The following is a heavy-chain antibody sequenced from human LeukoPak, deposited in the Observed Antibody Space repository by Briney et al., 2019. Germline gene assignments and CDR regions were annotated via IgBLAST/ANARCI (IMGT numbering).Heavy chain of an antibody. CDR3: ARDRGSGRSDY. D-gene: IGHD3-10*01. V-gene: IGHV3-33*01. J-gene: IGHJ4*02. CDR2: IWYDGSNK. Sequence: GSLRLSCAASGFTFSSYGMHWVRQAPGKGLEWVAFIWYDGSNKYYADSVKGRFTISRDNSKNTLYLQMNSLRAEDTAIYYCARDRGSGRSDYWGQGTLVTVSS. CDR1: GFTFSSYG.